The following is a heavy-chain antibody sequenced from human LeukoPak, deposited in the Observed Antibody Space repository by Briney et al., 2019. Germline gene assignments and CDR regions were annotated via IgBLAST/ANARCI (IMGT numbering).Heavy chain of an antibody. Sequence: GASVKVSCKASGYTFTSNYIHWVRQAPGQGLEWMGMIYPRDGSTSYAQKFQGRVTMTEDTSTDTAYMELSSLRSEDTAVYYCATWGELPQSNYFDYWGQGTLVTVSS. CDR2: IYPRDGST. CDR3: ATWGELPQSNYFDY. V-gene: IGHV1-46*01. J-gene: IGHJ4*02. CDR1: GYTFTSNY. D-gene: IGHD1-26*01.